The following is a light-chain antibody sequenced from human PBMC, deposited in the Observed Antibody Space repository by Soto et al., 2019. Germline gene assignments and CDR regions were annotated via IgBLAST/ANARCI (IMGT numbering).Light chain of an antibody. J-gene: IGKJ3*01. V-gene: IGKV1-9*01. CDR1: QGINSY. Sequence: NQLTQSPSSLSASVGDRVTITCRASQGINSYLAWYQRKPGKAPKLLIYDASTLQSGVPSRFSDSGSGTDFTLTISSLQPEDFATYYCQQLNSYPLTFGPGTKVDIK. CDR2: DAS. CDR3: QQLNSYPLT.